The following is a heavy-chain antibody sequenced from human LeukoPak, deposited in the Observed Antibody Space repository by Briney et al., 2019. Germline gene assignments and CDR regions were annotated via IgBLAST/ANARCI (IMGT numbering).Heavy chain of an antibody. J-gene: IGHJ4*02. CDR3: SRGSGWLSVY. D-gene: IGHD6-19*01. V-gene: IGHV3-49*03. CDR2: ISGGTT. CDR1: GFTFGDYL. Sequence: GGSLRLSCTASGFTFGDYLMSWFRQAPGKGLEWIGFISGGTTEYAASVKGRFTISRDDSTSIAYLQMNSLTAEDTAVYYCSRGSGWLSVYWGQGTLVNVSS.